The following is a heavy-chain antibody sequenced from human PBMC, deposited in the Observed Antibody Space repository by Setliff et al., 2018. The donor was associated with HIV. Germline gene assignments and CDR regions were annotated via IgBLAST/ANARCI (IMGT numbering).Heavy chain of an antibody. CDR1: GFIFTNAW. Sequence: PGGSLRLSCETSGFIFTNAWMSWVRQSPRKGLEWLARIKSKSDGGTTSYAAPVKDRFTISRDDSRNTLYLQMNSMKSDDTATYYWFGHYYDPLTGYYVWFFDVWGRGTLVTVSS. CDR3: FGHYYDPLTGYYVWFFDV. CDR2: IKSKSDGGTT. D-gene: IGHD3-9*01. V-gene: IGHV3-15*05. J-gene: IGHJ2*01.